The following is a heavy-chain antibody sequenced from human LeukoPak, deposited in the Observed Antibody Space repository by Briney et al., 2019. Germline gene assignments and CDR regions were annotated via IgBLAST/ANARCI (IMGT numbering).Heavy chain of an antibody. V-gene: IGHV3-74*01. CDR3: ASDSPYYGMDV. J-gene: IGHJ6*02. Sequence: PGGSLRLSCAASGFPFSSYCVHWVRQVPGKGLLWVSRINSDGSATIYADSVRGRFTISRDNAKNTLYLQMSGLRVEDTAVYHCASDSPYYGMDVWGQGTTVTVSS. CDR2: INSDGSAT. CDR1: GFPFSSYC.